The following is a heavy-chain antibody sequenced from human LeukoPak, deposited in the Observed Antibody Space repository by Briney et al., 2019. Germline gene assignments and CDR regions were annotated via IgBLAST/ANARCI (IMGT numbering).Heavy chain of an antibody. Sequence: SETLSLTCTVSGGSISSYYWSWIRQPPGKGLEWIGYIYYSGSTNYNPSLKSRVTISVDTSKNQFSLKLSSVTAADTAVYYCARGGYDILTGYYLYWGQGTLVTVSS. J-gene: IGHJ4*02. CDR1: GGSISSYY. CDR3: ARGGYDILTGYYLY. CDR2: IYYSGST. D-gene: IGHD3-9*01. V-gene: IGHV4-59*01.